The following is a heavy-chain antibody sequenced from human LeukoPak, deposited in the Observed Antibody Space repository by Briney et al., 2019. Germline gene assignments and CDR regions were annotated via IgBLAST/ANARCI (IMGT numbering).Heavy chain of an antibody. V-gene: IGHV1-2*02. D-gene: IGHD3-22*01. CDR3: ARGRRATHRVYDSSGYYYEKVDY. Sequence: ASVKVSCKASGYTFTGYYMHWVRQAPGQGLEWMGWINPNSGGTNYAQKFQGRVTMTRDTSISTAYMELSRLRSDDTAVYYCARGRRATHRVYDSSGYYYEKVDYWGQGTLVTVSS. CDR2: INPNSGGT. CDR1: GYTFTGYY. J-gene: IGHJ4*02.